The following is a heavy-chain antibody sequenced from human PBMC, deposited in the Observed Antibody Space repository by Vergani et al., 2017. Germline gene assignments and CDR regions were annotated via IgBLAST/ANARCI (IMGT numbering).Heavy chain of an antibody. D-gene: IGHD6-19*01. J-gene: IGHJ3*02. Sequence: VQLVESGGSVVQPGRSLRLSCAASGFTFIMHAMSWVRQAPGKGLEWVSTLSASDRRTHYADSVKGRFTISRDNSKNTLFLHMNSLRPEDTAVYYCAKVGRSEVAGTFGAFDIWGQGTMVTVSS. CDR3: AKVGRSEVAGTFGAFDI. CDR2: LSASDRRT. V-gene: IGHV3-23*04. CDR1: GFTFIMHA.